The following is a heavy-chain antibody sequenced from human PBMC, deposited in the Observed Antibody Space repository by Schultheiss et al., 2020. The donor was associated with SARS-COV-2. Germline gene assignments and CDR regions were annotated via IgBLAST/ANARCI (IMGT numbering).Heavy chain of an antibody. CDR2: TYYRSKWYN. CDR1: GDSVSNNSGA. CDR3: AREGPRAARQIFDY. V-gene: IGHV6-1*01. J-gene: IGHJ4*02. D-gene: IGHD6-6*01. Sequence: SETLSLTCAISGDSVSNNSGAWNWIRQSPSRGLEWLGRTYYRSKWYNDYAVSVKSRITINPDTSKNQFSLHLNSVTPEDTAVYYCAREGPRAARQIFDYWGQGTLVTVSS.